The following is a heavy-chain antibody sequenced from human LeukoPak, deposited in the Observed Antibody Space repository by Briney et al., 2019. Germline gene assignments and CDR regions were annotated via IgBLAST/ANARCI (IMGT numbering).Heavy chain of an antibody. CDR3: ARGGGYDSSGYYNY. V-gene: IGHV3-30-3*01. J-gene: IGHJ4*02. CDR1: GFTFSSFA. D-gene: IGHD3-22*01. Sequence: GGSLRLSCAASGFTFSSFAMHWVRQAPGKGLEWVAVISYDGSNEYYVDSVKGRFTISRDKSKNTLFLQMNSLRAEDTAVYYCARGGGYDSSGYYNYWGQGTLVTVSS. CDR2: ISYDGSNE.